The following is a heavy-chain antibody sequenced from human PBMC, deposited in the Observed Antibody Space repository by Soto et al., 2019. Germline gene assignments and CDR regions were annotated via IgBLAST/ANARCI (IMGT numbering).Heavy chain of an antibody. V-gene: IGHV3-33*01. J-gene: IGHJ6*02. Sequence: QVQLVESGGGVVQPGRSLRLSCAASGFTFSSYGMHWVRQAPGKGLEWVAVIWYDGSNKYYADSVKGRFTISRDNSKNTLYLQMNILRAEDTAVYYCARDPGDGSEYSNYPAYYYYGMDVWGQGNTVTVSS. CDR2: IWYDGSNK. D-gene: IGHD4-4*01. CDR3: ARDPGDGSEYSNYPAYYYYGMDV. CDR1: GFTFSSYG.